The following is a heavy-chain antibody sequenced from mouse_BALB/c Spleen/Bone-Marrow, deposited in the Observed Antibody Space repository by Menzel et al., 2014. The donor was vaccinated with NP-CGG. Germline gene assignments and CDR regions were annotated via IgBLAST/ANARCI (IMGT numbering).Heavy chain of an antibody. J-gene: IGHJ2*01. CDR2: INPYNDNT. V-gene: IGHV1-20*01. CDR3: ARSGTVVGTYYFDY. D-gene: IGHD1-1*01. CDR1: GYSFTGYT. Sequence: VQLQQSGPELVKPGASMKISCKASGYSFTGYTMNWVMQIHGKNLEWIGLINPYNDNTNYNQKFKGKATLIVDKSSSTAYMELLSLTSEDSAVYYCARSGTVVGTYYFDYWGQGTTLTVSS.